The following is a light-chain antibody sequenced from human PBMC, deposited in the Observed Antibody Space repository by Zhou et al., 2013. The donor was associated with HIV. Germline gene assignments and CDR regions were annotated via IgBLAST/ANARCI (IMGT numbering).Light chain of an antibody. V-gene: IGKV3-20*01. CDR3: QQGSSFPHT. J-gene: IGKJ4*01. Sequence: EIVLTQSPGTLSLSPGERATLSCRASQSVSSSYLAWYQQKPGQAPRLLIYGASSRATGIPDRFIGSGSGTDFTLTITSLRPEDFGIYYCQQGSSFPHTFGGGTRVDIK. CDR1: QSVSSSY. CDR2: GAS.